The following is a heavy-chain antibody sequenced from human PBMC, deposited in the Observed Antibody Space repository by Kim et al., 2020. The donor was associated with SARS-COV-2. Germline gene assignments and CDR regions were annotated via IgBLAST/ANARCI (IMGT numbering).Heavy chain of an antibody. J-gene: IGHJ5*02. CDR1: GYSFTSYW. CDR3: ARSGVGATSVYPNWFDP. Sequence: GESLKISCKGSGYSFTSYWIGWVRQMPGKGLEWMGIIYPGDSDTRYSPSFQGQVTISADKSISTAYLQWSSLKASDTAMYYCARSGVGATSVYPNWFDPWGQGTLVTVSS. D-gene: IGHD1-26*01. CDR2: IYPGDSDT. V-gene: IGHV5-51*01.